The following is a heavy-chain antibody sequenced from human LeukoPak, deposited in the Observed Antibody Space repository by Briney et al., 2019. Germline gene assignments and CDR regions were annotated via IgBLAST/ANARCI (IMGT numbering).Heavy chain of an antibody. Sequence: SETLSLTCTVSGGSISSSSYYWGWIRQPPGKGLEWIGYVYYSGTTNYNPSLRSRVTISVDTSKNQFSLKLNSVTAADTAVYYCAREEYGDYVGYWGQGTLVTVAS. CDR2: VYYSGTT. J-gene: IGHJ4*02. D-gene: IGHD4-17*01. V-gene: IGHV4-39*07. CDR3: AREEYGDYVGY. CDR1: GGSISSSSYY.